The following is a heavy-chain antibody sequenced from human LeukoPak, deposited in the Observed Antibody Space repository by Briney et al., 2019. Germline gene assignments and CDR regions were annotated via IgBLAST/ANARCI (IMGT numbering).Heavy chain of an antibody. D-gene: IGHD3-16*01. J-gene: IGHJ4*02. Sequence: GGSLRLSCAASGFTFSRFGMHWVRQAPGKGLEWVSFVSISSGTIYYADSVKGRFRISRDNAKSSLDLEMNSLRAEDTAVYYCARAMSTFGGVRNYFDSWGQGTLVTVSS. V-gene: IGHV3-48*04. CDR2: VSISSGTI. CDR3: ARAMSTFGGVRNYFDS. CDR1: GFTFSRFG.